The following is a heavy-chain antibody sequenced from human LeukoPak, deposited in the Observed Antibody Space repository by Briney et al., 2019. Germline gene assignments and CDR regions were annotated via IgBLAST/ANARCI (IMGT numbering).Heavy chain of an antibody. CDR2: ISGSGATI. CDR3: SRLRGYSYGYGDY. Sequence: PGGSLRLSCAASGFTFSSYSMNWVGQAPGKGLEWVAYISGSGATIDYADSVKGRFTISRDNAKNSLYLQMNSLRAEDTAVYYCSRLRGYSYGYGDYWGQGTLVTVSS. CDR1: GFTFSSYS. J-gene: IGHJ4*02. D-gene: IGHD5-18*01. V-gene: IGHV3-48*04.